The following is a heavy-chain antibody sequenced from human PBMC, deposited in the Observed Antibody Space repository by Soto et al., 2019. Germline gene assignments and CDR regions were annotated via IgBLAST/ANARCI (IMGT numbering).Heavy chain of an antibody. V-gene: IGHV1-69*01. J-gene: IGHJ5*02. D-gene: IGHD3-10*01. CDR2: IIPIFGTA. Sequence: QVQLVQSGAEVKKPGSSVKVSCKASGGTFSSYAISWVRQAPGQGLEWMGGIIPIFGTANYAQKFQGRVTITADESTIPAYMELSRLRSEDTAVYYCARDSNRGGWFGPWGQGTLVTVSS. CDR3: ARDSNRGGWFGP. CDR1: GGTFSSYA.